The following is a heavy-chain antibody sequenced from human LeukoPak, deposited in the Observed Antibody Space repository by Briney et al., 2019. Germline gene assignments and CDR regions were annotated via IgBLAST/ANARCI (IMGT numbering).Heavy chain of an antibody. D-gene: IGHD5-24*01. V-gene: IGHV3-74*01. CDR2: INTDGTTT. CDR1: GFTFSSYW. CDR3: ARDPWGYRDGVMDF. J-gene: IGHJ4*02. Sequence: GMSLRLSCGASGFTFSSYWMHWGRQAPGKGLVWVSRINTDGTTTDHADSVKGRFTISRDNAKNTLYVQMNSLRAEDTAVYFCARDPWGYRDGVMDFWGLGTLVTVSS.